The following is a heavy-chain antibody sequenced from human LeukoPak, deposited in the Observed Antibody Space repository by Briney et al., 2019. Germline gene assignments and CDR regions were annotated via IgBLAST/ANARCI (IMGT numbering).Heavy chain of an antibody. CDR1: GFTFSSYA. CDR2: ISGRGTRT. D-gene: IGHD2-2*01. CDR3: AKANVVVPDATYFDS. V-gene: IGHV3-23*01. J-gene: IGHJ4*02. Sequence: PGGSLRLSCAASGFTFSSYAMTWVRQAPGKGLAWVSTISGRGTRTYYTDSVKGRFTISRDNSRNSLYLEMNSLRAEDTAVYYCAKANVVVPDATYFDSWGQGALVTVSS.